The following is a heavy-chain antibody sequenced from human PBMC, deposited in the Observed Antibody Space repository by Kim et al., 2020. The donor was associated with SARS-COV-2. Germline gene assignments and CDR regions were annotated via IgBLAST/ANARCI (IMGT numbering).Heavy chain of an antibody. CDR2: IYYSGST. D-gene: IGHD2-15*01. J-gene: IGHJ3*02. CDR1: GGSISSGGYY. CDR3: ARDSSGYCSGGSCPMDRAFDI. V-gene: IGHV4-31*03. Sequence: SETLSLTCTVSGGSISSGGYYWSWIRQHPGKGLEWIGYIYYSGSTYYNPSLKSRVTISVDTSKTQFSLKLRPVTAADTALYYCARDSSGYCSGGSCPMDRAFDIWGQGTIVTVSS.